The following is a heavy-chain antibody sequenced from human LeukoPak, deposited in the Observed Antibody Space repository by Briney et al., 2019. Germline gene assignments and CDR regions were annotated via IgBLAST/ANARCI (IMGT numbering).Heavy chain of an antibody. V-gene: IGHV1-8*01. CDR1: GYTFPSYD. D-gene: IGHD3-9*01. Sequence: ASVKVSCKASGYTFPSYDINWVRQATGQGLEWMGWMNPNSGNTGYAQKFQGRVTMTRNTSISTAYMELSSLRSEDTAVYYCARGRYFDWLGSYNWFDPWGQGTLVTVSS. J-gene: IGHJ5*02. CDR2: MNPNSGNT. CDR3: ARGRYFDWLGSYNWFDP.